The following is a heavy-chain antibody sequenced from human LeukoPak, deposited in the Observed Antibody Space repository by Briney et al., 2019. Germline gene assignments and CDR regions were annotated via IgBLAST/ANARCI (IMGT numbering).Heavy chain of an antibody. CDR2: ISAYNGNT. J-gene: IGHJ4*02. CDR3: AREPLGITGTPYYFDY. D-gene: IGHD1-20*01. Sequence: ASVKVSCKASGGTFSSYAISWVRQAPGQGLEWMGWISAYNGNTNYAQKLQGRVTMTTDTSTSTAYMELSSLRSEDTAVYYCAREPLGITGTPYYFDYWGQGTLVTVSS. CDR1: GGTFSSYA. V-gene: IGHV1-18*01.